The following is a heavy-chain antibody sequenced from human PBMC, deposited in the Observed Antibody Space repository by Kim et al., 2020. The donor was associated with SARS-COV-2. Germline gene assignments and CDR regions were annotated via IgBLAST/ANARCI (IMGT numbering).Heavy chain of an antibody. CDR1: GFTFSSYA. Sequence: GGSLRLSCAASGFTFSSYAMHWVRQAPGKGLEWVAVISYDGSNKYYADSVKGRFTISRDNSKNTLYLQMNSLRAEDTAVYYCARDLETTVTTYECYGMDVWGQGTTVTVSS. CDR2: ISYDGSNK. V-gene: IGHV3-30*04. J-gene: IGHJ6*02. CDR3: ARDLETTVTTYECYGMDV. D-gene: IGHD4-17*01.